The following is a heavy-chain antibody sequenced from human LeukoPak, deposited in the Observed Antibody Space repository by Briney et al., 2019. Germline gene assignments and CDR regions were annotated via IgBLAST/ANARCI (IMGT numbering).Heavy chain of an antibody. CDR2: IIPIFGTA. V-gene: IGHV1-69*05. CDR1: GGTFSSYA. J-gene: IGHJ5*02. D-gene: IGHD1-26*01. Sequence: SVKVSCKASGGTFSSYAISWVRQAPGQGLEWMGGIIPIFGTANCAQKFQGRVTITTDESTSTAYMELSSLRSEDTAVYYCARTSIVGARFDPWGQGTLVTVSS. CDR3: ARTSIVGARFDP.